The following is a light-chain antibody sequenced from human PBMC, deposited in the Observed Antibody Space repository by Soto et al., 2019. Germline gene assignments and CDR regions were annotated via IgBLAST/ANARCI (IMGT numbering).Light chain of an antibody. V-gene: IGKV1-5*01. J-gene: IGKJ1*01. CDR1: QTIGRW. CDR2: DAS. CDR3: QQAYGAPPT. Sequence: DIQMTQSPSTLSASVGDTVTIPCRASQTIGRWLAWYQQKPGKAPNFLMYDASSLRSGVPSRFSGSGSGTDFTLTISSLQREDFATYYCQQAYGAPPTFGQGTKVDIK.